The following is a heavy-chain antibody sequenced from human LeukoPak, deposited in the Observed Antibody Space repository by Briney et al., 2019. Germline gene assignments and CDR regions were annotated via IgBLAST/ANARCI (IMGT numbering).Heavy chain of an antibody. D-gene: IGHD3-10*01. V-gene: IGHV4-39*07. J-gene: IGHJ4*02. Sequence: PSETLSLTCTVSGGSISSSSYYWGWIRQPPGKVLEWIGSIYHSGNTYYNPSLKSRVTISVDTSKNQFSLKLSSVTAADTAVYYCASGYYGWGTPYYFDYWGQGTLVTVSS. CDR2: IYHSGNT. CDR3: ASGYYGWGTPYYFDY. CDR1: GGSISSSSYY.